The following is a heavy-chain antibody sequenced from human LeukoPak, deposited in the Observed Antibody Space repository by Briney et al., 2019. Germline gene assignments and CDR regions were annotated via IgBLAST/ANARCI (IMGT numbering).Heavy chain of an antibody. CDR3: ARDPIHYDFWSGYSSHYYMDV. V-gene: IGHV3-74*01. D-gene: IGHD3-3*01. J-gene: IGHJ6*03. CDR1: GFTFSSYW. CDR2: INTDGSST. Sequence: GGSLRLSCAASGFTFSSYWMHWVRQAPGKGLVWVSRINTDGSSTSYADSVKGRFTISRDNAKNTLYLQMNSLRAEDTAVYYCARDPIHYDFWSGYSSHYYMDVWGKGTTVTVSS.